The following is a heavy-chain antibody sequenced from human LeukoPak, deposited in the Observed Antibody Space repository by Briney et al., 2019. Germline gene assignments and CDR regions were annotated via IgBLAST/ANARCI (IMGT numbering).Heavy chain of an antibody. Sequence: GGSLRLSCAASGFTFSSYGMHWVRQAPGKGLEWVAVISYDGSNKYYADSVKGRFTISRDNSKNTLYLQMNSLRAEDTAVYDRAKDLELERRINYYYGMDVWGQGTTVTVSS. CDR3: AKDLELERRINYYYGMDV. J-gene: IGHJ6*02. V-gene: IGHV3-30*18. CDR2: ISYDGSNK. CDR1: GFTFSSYG. D-gene: IGHD1-1*01.